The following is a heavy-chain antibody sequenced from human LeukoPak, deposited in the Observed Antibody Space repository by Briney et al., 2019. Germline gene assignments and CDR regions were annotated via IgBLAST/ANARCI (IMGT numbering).Heavy chain of an antibody. CDR3: ARGLWGSGSYYDY. CDR1: GGSISSYY. V-gene: IGHV4-59*01. D-gene: IGHD3-10*01. Sequence: SETLSLTCTVSGGSISSYYWSWIRQPPGKGLELIGYIYYSGSTNYNPSLKSRVTISVDTSKNQFSLKLSSVTAADTAVYYCARGLWGSGSYYDYWGQGTLVTVSS. J-gene: IGHJ4*02. CDR2: IYYSGST.